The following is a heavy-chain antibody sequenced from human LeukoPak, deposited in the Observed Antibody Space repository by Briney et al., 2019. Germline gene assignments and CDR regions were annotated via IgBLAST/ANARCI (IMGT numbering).Heavy chain of an antibody. Sequence: AASVKVSCKASGGTFSTYAISWVRQAPGQGLEWMGGIMPIFGTANYAQKFQGRVTITTDEATSTAYMELSSLRSEDTAVYYCARAASGSYPGVDAFDIWGQGTMVTVSS. CDR3: ARAASGSYPGVDAFDI. CDR2: IMPIFGTA. CDR1: GGTFSTYA. J-gene: IGHJ3*02. D-gene: IGHD1-26*01. V-gene: IGHV1-69*05.